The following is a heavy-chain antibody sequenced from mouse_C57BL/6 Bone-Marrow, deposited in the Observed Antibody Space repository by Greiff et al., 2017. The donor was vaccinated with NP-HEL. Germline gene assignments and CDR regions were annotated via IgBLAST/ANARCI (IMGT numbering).Heavy chain of an antibody. J-gene: IGHJ1*03. Sequence: QVQLQQSGPELVKPGASVKISCKASGYAFSSSWMNWVKQRPGKGLEWIGRIYPGDGDTNYNGKFKGKATLTADKSSSTAYMQLSSLTSEDSAVYFCARESGFDVWGTGTTVTVSS. CDR1: GYAFSSSW. CDR3: ARESGFDV. CDR2: IYPGDGDT. V-gene: IGHV1-82*01.